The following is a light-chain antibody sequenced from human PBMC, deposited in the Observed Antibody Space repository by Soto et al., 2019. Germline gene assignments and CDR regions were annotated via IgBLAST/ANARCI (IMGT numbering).Light chain of an antibody. V-gene: IGKV3-15*01. CDR3: QQYNNGPQVT. Sequence: EIVMTQSPATLSVSPGERATLSCRASQSVSSNLAWYQQKPGQAPRLLIYGASTRATGIPARFSGSGSGTEFTLTISSLQSEDFAVYYCQQYNNGPQVTFGQGTRLAIK. CDR1: QSVSSN. J-gene: IGKJ5*01. CDR2: GAS.